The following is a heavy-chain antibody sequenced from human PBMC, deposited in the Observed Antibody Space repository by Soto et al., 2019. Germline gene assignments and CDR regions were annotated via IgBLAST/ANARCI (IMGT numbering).Heavy chain of an antibody. J-gene: IGHJ4*02. Sequence: QLQLQESGPGLVKPSETLSLTCTVSGGSISSSSYYWGWIRQPPGKGLEWIGSIYYSGSTYYNPSLKSRVTISVDPSKNQFSLKLSSVTAADTAVYYCARLGDSSSWYGPFDYWGQGTLVTVSS. V-gene: IGHV4-39*01. CDR3: ARLGDSSSWYGPFDY. CDR1: GGSISSSSYY. D-gene: IGHD6-13*01. CDR2: IYYSGST.